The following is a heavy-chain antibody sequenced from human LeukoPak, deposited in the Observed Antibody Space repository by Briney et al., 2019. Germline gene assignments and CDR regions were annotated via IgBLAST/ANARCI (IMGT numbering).Heavy chain of an antibody. D-gene: IGHD1-20*01. CDR2: ISAYNGNT. V-gene: IGHV1-18*01. J-gene: IGHJ5*02. CDR1: GYTFTSYG. Sequence: ASVKVSCKASGYTFTSYGISWVRQAPGQGLEWMGWISAYNGNTNYAQKLQGRVTMTTDTSTSTAYMELRSLRSDDTAVYYCAREGKLYNWNPWWFDPWGQGTLVTVSS. CDR3: AREGKLYNWNPWWFDP.